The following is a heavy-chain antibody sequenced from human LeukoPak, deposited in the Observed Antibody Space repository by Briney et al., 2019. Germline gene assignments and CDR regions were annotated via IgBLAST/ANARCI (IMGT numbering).Heavy chain of an antibody. J-gene: IGHJ4*02. CDR2: ISSSGSTI. CDR3: AREGGGYTYGSFDY. Sequence: GGSLRLSCAASGFTFSPYTMNWVRQAPGKGLEWVSYISSSGSTIYYEDSVKGRFTISRDNAKNSLYLQMNSLRAEDTAAYYCAREGGGYTYGSFDYWGQGTLVAVSS. D-gene: IGHD5-18*01. V-gene: IGHV3-48*03. CDR1: GFTFSPYT.